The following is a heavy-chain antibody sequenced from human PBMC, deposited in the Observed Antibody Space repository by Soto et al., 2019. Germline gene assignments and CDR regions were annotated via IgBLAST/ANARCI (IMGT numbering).Heavy chain of an antibody. J-gene: IGHJ5*02. V-gene: IGHV4-4*07. CDR2: IHSSGTT. D-gene: IGHD2-8*01. CDR3: VRDPGVRLYAWFDP. Sequence: SETLSLTCTVSGGSISNYYWSWIRQSAGKGLEWIGRIHSSGTTNYNPSLKSRVSMSIDTSKNQFSLTLSSVTAADTALYFCVRDPGVRLYAWFDPWGQGILVTVSS. CDR1: GGSISNYY.